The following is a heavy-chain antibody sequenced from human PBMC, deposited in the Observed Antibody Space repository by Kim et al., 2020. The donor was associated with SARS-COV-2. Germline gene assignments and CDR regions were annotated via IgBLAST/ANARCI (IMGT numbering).Heavy chain of an antibody. J-gene: IGHJ4*02. V-gene: IGHV3-48*01. CDR3: ARDEPPYDYVWGSYGGYYFDY. D-gene: IGHD3-16*01. Sequence: FTISRDNAKNSLYLQMNSLRAEDTAVYYCARDEPPYDYVWGSYGGYYFDYWGQGTLVTVSS.